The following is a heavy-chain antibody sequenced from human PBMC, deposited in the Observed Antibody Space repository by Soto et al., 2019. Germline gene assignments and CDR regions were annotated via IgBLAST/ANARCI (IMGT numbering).Heavy chain of an antibody. J-gene: IGHJ4*02. V-gene: IGHV3-23*01. CDR3: AKRFRGVLLNPEVD. D-gene: IGHD3-10*01. Sequence: EVQLLESGGDLVQPGGSLRLSYVASGLTFSSYAMSWVRQAPGKGLEWVSVISGSGGYTDYADSVKGRFTISRDNSKNTLYLQMNSLRAEDTALYYCAKRFRGVLLNPEVDWGQGTLVTVSS. CDR2: ISGSGGYT. CDR1: GLTFSSYA.